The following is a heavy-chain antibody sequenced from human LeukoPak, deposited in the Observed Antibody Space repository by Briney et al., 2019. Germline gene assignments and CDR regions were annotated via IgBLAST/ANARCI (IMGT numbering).Heavy chain of an antibody. V-gene: IGHV3-21*01. J-gene: IGHJ4*02. CDR1: GIPFSDYY. Sequence: KAGGSLRLSCVVSGIPFSDYYMNWIRQAPGKGLEWVSSISSTSSYIHYADSVKGRFTISRDNAKNSLFLQMNSLRDEDTAVYYCARDPFSSGSYWGQGTLVTVSS. D-gene: IGHD3-10*01. CDR2: ISSTSSYI. CDR3: ARDPFSSGSY.